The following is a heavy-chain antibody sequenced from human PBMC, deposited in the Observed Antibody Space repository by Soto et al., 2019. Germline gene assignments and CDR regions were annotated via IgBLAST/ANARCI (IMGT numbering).Heavy chain of an antibody. Sequence: GGSLRLSCAAFGFTYNSYDMIWVRQVTGKGLEWIASMGGAGAREYSGSVKGRFIISRDNAKNSLYLQMDSLRVADTGVYYCTRATFGVGMGLWGHGTPVTVSS. CDR2: MGGAGAR. J-gene: IGHJ6*02. D-gene: IGHD3-10*01. CDR3: TRATFGVGMGL. CDR1: GFTYNSYD. V-gene: IGHV3-13*01.